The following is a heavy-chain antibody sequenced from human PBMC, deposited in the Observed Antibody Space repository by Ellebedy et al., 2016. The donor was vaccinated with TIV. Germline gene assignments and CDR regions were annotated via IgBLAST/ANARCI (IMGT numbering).Heavy chain of an antibody. J-gene: IGHJ5*02. Sequence: GESLKISCAASGFTFSDHGMHWVRQAPGKGLEWVAVIWYDGSDEKYSDSVKGRFTISRDNSKNTLYLQMNSLRPEDTAVYYCARKPSGWHADHWGQGTLVTVSS. CDR1: GFTFSDHG. CDR2: IWYDGSDE. D-gene: IGHD6-19*01. CDR3: ARKPSGWHADH. V-gene: IGHV3-33*01.